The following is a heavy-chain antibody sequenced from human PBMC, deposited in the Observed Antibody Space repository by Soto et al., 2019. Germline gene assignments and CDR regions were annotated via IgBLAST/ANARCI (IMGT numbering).Heavy chain of an antibody. CDR3: ARASDDGDLGGPDV. V-gene: IGHV3-23*01. D-gene: IGHD4-17*01. J-gene: IGHJ6*02. CDR1: GFTFSSYA. CDR2: VSGGGAST. Sequence: EVQLLESGGGLVQPGGSLRLSCAASGFTFSSYAMSWVRQAPGKGLQWVSGVSGGGASTSYADSVKGRFTISRDNSENTLYLQMNSLRAEDTAVYYCARASDDGDLGGPDVWGQGTTVTVSS.